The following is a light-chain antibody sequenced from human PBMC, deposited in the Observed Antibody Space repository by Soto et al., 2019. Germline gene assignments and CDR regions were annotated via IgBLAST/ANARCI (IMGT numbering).Light chain of an antibody. CDR2: GAS. J-gene: IGKJ1*01. CDR3: QQYGSPLWT. CDR1: QSVNRNY. Sequence: EIVLTQSPGTLSLSPGDRATLSCRASQSVNRNYLAWYQQKPGQAPRLLIYGASTRDTGIPDRFSGSGSGTDFSLTISRLEPEDFAVYYCQQYGSPLWTFGQGPKVEIK. V-gene: IGKV3-20*01.